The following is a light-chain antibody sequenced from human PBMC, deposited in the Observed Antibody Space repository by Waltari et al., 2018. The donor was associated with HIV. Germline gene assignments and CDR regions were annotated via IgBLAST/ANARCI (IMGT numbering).Light chain of an antibody. J-gene: IGLJ3*02. CDR3: YSAADSDEV. CDR1: VLAKKY. Sequence: SFELTQPSSVSVSPGQTARTTCSGDVLAKKYARWFQQKPGQAPLLLIYKDSERPSGIPERFSGSSSGTTVTLTISGAQVEDEADYYCYSAADSDEVFGGGTKLTVL. V-gene: IGLV3-27*01. CDR2: KDS.